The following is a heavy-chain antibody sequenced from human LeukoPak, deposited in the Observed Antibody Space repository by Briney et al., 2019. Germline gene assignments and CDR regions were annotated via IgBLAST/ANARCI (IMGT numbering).Heavy chain of an antibody. CDR3: ARVLWETVNTGYYSDF. CDR1: GFTLSNHW. Sequence: GGSLRLSCAASGFTLSNHWMTWVRQAPGKGLEWISSITSSSSDIFYADSVRGRFTISRDNANNALHLQMNSLRAEDAAVYYCARVLWETVNTGYYSDFWGQGTLVTVSS. CDR2: ITSSSSDI. V-gene: IGHV3-21*01. D-gene: IGHD3-22*01. J-gene: IGHJ4*02.